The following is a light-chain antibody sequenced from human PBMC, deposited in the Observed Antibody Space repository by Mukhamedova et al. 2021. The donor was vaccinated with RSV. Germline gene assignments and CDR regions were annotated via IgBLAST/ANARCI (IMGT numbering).Light chain of an antibody. V-gene: IGKV3-20*01. CDR2: GAS. CDR1: QSVSGTH. Sequence: GERATLSCRASQSVSGTHLSWYQQRPGQAPRLLIYGASNRATGIPERFSGSGSGTDFTLTISRPEPEDFAVYYCHQSDKSPPWTFG. CDR3: HQSDKSPPWT. J-gene: IGKJ1*01.